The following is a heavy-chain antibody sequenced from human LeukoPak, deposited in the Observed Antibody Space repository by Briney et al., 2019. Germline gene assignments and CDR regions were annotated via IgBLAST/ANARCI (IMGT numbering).Heavy chain of an antibody. CDR2: FDPEDGET. V-gene: IGHV1-24*01. CDR3: ATSEGQISYYYGMDV. CDR1: GGTFSSYA. Sequence: ASVKVSCKASGGTFSSYAISWVRQAPGQGLEWMGGFDPEDGETIYAQKFQGRVTMTEDTSTDTAYMELSSLRSEDTAVYYCATSEGQISYYYGMDVWGQGTTVTVSS. J-gene: IGHJ6*02.